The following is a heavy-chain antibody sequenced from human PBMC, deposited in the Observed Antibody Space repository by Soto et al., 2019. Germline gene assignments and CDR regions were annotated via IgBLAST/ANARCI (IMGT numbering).Heavy chain of an antibody. J-gene: IGHJ2*01. CDR1: GFTFSSYA. D-gene: IGHD3-9*01. Sequence: GGSLRLSCAASGFTFSSYAMSWVRQAPGKGLEWVSAISGSGGSTYYADSVKGRFTISRDNSKNTLYLQMNSLRAEDTAVYYCAKPAFGQGHWLAYWYFDLWGRGTLVTVSS. CDR3: AKPAFGQGHWLAYWYFDL. CDR2: ISGSGGST. V-gene: IGHV3-23*01.